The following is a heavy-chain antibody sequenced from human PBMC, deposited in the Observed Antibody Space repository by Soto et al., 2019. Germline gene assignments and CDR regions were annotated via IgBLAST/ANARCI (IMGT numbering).Heavy chain of an antibody. CDR1: GYTFTGYY. V-gene: IGHV1-2*04. CDR3: ARDRGPTYDILTGYYYYYYGMDV. CDR2: INPNSGGT. Sequence: QVQLVQSGAEVKKPGASVKVSCKASGYTFTGYYMHWVRQAPGQGLEWMGWINPNSGGTNYAQKFKGWVTMTRDTSISTAYMELSRLRSDDTAVYYCARDRGPTYDILTGYYYYYYGMDVWGQGTTVTVSS. J-gene: IGHJ6*02. D-gene: IGHD3-9*01.